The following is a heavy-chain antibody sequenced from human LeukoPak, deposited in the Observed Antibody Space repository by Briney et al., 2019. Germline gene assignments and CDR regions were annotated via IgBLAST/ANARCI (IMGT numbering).Heavy chain of an antibody. CDR3: ARASRAYGISWPPDY. V-gene: IGHV3-30*02. Sequence: GGSLRLSCAASGFTFSTYGMHWVRQAPGKGLEWVAFLHFDGSNKYYADSVKGRFTISRDNSKNTLYLQMNSLRAEDTAVYYCARASRAYGISWPPDYWGQGTLVTVSS. CDR2: LHFDGSNK. J-gene: IGHJ4*02. D-gene: IGHD6-13*01. CDR1: GFTFSTYG.